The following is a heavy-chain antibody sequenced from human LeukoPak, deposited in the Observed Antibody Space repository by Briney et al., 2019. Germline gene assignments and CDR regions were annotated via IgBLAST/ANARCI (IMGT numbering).Heavy chain of an antibody. CDR1: GDSISTSNSY. CDR3: ARQPPDWFDP. J-gene: IGHJ5*02. Sequence: PSETLSLTCTVSGDSISTSNSYWGWIRQPPGKGLEWIGSIYHSGSTYYNPSLKSRVTISVDTSKNQFSLKLSSVTAADTAVYYCARQPPDWFDPWGQGTLVTVSS. V-gene: IGHV4-39*01. CDR2: IYHSGST.